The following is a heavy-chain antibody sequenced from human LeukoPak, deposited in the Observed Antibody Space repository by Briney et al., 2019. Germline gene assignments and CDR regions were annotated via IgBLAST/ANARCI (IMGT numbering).Heavy chain of an antibody. CDR1: GYTFTNYY. CDR3: ARGGVQWLDYFDY. V-gene: IGHV1-2*02. J-gene: IGHJ4*02. CDR2: INPNSGGT. Sequence: ASVKVSCKASGYTFTNYYIHWVRQAPGQGLEWMAWINPNSGGTNYQGRVTMTRDTSISTAYMELSSLRSGDAAVFYCARGGVQWLDYFDYWGQGTLVTVSS. D-gene: IGHD6-19*01.